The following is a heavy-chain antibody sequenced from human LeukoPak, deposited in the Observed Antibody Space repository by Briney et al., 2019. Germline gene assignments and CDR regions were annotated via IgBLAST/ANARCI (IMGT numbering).Heavy chain of an antibody. CDR3: AKDLGITFGGVIAPFDY. CDR2: ISGSGGST. Sequence: AGGSLRLSCAASGFTFSSYAMSWVRQAPGKGLEWVLAISGSGGSTYYADSVKGRFTISRDNSKNTLYLQMNSLRAEDTAVYYCAKDLGITFGGVIAPFDYWGQGTLVTVSS. CDR1: GFTFSSYA. J-gene: IGHJ4*02. D-gene: IGHD3-16*02. V-gene: IGHV3-23*01.